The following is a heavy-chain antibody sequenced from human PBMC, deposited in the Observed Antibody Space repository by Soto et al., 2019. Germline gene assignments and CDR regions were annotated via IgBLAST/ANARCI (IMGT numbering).Heavy chain of an antibody. V-gene: IGHV4-31*03. CDR2: VHDSGNT. J-gene: IGHJ1*01. CDR1: GGSISSGGYC. Sequence: QVQLQESGPGLVKPSQTLSLTCTVSGGSISSGGYCWSWIRQHPGKGLEWIGYVHDSGNTYYNPSLKSRATISVDKSKNQFFLNLSPVTAADTAVYYCARDHPVYSDIFLYRGQGTLVTVSS. CDR3: ARDHPVYSDIFLY. D-gene: IGHD3-22*01.